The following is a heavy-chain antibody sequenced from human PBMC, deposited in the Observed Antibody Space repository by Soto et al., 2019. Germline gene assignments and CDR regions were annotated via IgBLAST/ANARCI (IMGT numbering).Heavy chain of an antibody. Sequence: QVQLQESGPGLVKPSETLSLTCTVSGGSISGYYWSWFRQSPGKGLEWIGYIFYRGSTKYNPSLTRRVTLQQDPSRNTISLTLRSVTAPDTAISSCARHILSVGSGAGGNFQPWGQGTLVTVSS. D-gene: IGHD3-16*01. CDR3: ARHILSVGSGAGGNFQP. V-gene: IGHV4-59*08. CDR2: IFYRGST. CDR1: GGSISGYY. J-gene: IGHJ1*01.